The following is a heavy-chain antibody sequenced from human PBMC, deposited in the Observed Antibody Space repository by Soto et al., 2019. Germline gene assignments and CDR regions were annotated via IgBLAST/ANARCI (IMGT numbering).Heavy chain of an antibody. D-gene: IGHD5-18*01. V-gene: IGHV3-30-3*01. J-gene: IGHJ6*02. CDR1: GFTFSSYA. CDR2: ISYDGSNK. CDR3: ARDGGADVDTATYYYYGMDV. Sequence: PGGSLRLSCAASGFTFSSYAMHWVRQAPGKGLEWVAVISYDGSNKYYADSVKGRFTISRDNSKNTLYLQMNSLRAEDTAVYYCARDGGADVDTATYYYYGMDVWGQGTTVTVSS.